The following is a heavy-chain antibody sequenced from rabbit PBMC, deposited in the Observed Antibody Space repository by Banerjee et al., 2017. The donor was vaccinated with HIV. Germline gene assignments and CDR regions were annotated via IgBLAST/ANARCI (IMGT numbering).Heavy chain of an antibody. Sequence: QSLEESGGDLVKPEGSLTLTCTASGFSFSSYYYMYWVRQAPGKGLEWIGFIDTNTGKTFYASWAKGRFTISKTSPTTVTLQMTSLTVADTATYFCARDGGSGWGAPYYFNLWGPGTLVTVS. V-gene: IGHV1S40*01. D-gene: IGHD4-1*01. CDR1: GFSFSSYYY. J-gene: IGHJ4*01. CDR2: IDTNTGKT. CDR3: ARDGGSGWGAPYYFNL.